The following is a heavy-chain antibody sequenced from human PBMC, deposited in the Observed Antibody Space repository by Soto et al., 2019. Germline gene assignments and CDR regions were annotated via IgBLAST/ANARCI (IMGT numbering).Heavy chain of an antibody. CDR1: GYTFTSYA. CDR2: INAGNGNT. V-gene: IGHV1-3*01. Sequence: QVQLVQSGAEVKKPGASVKVSCKASGYTFTSYAMHWVRQAPGQRLEWMGWINAGNGNTKYSQKFQGRVTITRDTSASTAYMELSSLRSEDTAVYHCARALGGYYGMDVWGQGTTVTVSS. CDR3: ARALGGYYGMDV. D-gene: IGHD3-10*01. J-gene: IGHJ6*02.